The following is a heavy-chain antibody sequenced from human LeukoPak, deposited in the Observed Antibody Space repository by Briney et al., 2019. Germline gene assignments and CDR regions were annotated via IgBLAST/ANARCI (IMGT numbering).Heavy chain of an antibody. J-gene: IGHJ4*02. CDR3: ARYLSGWFYFDY. CDR2: IYSGGST. V-gene: IGHV3-53*01. Sequence: GGSLRLSCAVSGFTVSSNYMSWVRQAPGKGLEWVSVIYSGGSTYYADSVKGRFTISRDNSKDTLYLQMNSLRAEDTAVYYCARYLSGWFYFDYWGQGTLATVSS. CDR1: GFTVSSNY. D-gene: IGHD6-19*01.